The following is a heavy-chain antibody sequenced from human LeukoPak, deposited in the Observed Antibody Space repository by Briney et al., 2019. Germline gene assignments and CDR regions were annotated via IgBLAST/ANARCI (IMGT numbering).Heavy chain of an antibody. J-gene: IGHJ4*02. Sequence: QPGGSLRLSCAASGFTFSSYAMSWVRRAPGKGLEWVSAISGSGGSTYYADSVKGRFTISRDNSKNTLYLQMNSLRAEDTAVYYCAKGRRYCSGGSCYLSDYWGQGTLVTVSS. CDR1: GFTFSSYA. CDR3: AKGRRYCSGGSCYLSDY. V-gene: IGHV3-23*01. CDR2: ISGSGGST. D-gene: IGHD2-15*01.